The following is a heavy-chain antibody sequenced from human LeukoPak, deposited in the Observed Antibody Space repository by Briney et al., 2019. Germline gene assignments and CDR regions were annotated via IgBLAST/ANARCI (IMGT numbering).Heavy chain of an antibody. J-gene: IGHJ4*02. CDR2: IYYSGST. CDR1: GGSISSSSYY. Sequence: SETLSLTCTVSGGSISSSSYYWGWIRQPPGKGLEWIGSIYYSGSTYYNPSLKSRVTISVDKSKNQFSLKLSSVTAADTAVYYCAGSGGYGGSYFDYWGQGTLVTVSS. CDR3: AGSGGYGGSYFDY. D-gene: IGHD4-23*01. V-gene: IGHV4-39*07.